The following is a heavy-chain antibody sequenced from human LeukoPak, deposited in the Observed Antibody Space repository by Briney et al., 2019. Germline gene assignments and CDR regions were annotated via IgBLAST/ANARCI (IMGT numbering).Heavy chain of an antibody. CDR1: GFILSNSA. V-gene: IGHV3-30*04. CDR2: ISFDGNNK. J-gene: IGHJ6*03. D-gene: IGHD6-6*01. Sequence: GGSLRLSCAASGFILSNSAMSWVRQAPGKGLERVAVISFDGNNKYEADSVKGRFTISRDNSRNTLYLQMNSLRVDDTAVYYCARDPKSSGYYYHYMDVWGKGTTVIVSS. CDR3: ARDPKSSGYYYHYMDV.